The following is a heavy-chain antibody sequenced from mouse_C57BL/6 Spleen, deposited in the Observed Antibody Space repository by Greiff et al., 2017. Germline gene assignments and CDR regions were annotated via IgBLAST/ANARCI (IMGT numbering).Heavy chain of an antibody. CDR1: GFNIKDYY. Sequence: DVKLQESGAELVRPGASVKLSCTASGFNIKDYYMHWVKQRPEQGLEWIGRIDPEDGDTEYAPKFQGKATLTADTSSNTAYLQLSSLTSEDTAVYYCTRYGYDRYFDYWGQGTTLTVSS. V-gene: IGHV14-1*01. J-gene: IGHJ2*01. CDR2: IDPEDGDT. CDR3: TRYGYDRYFDY. D-gene: IGHD2-2*01.